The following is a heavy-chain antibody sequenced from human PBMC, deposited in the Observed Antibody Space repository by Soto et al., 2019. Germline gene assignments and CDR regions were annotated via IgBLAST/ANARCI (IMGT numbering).Heavy chain of an antibody. CDR2: IYYSGST. Sequence: TLSLTCTVSGGYISGGGDYWSWKRQHPGKGLEWIGYIYYSGSTYYNPSLKSRVTISVDTSKNQFSLKLSSVTAADTAVYYCARASKMATIFGYWGQGTLVTVSS. D-gene: IGHD5-12*01. CDR3: ARASKMATIFGY. CDR1: GGYISGGGDY. J-gene: IGHJ4*02. V-gene: IGHV4-31*03.